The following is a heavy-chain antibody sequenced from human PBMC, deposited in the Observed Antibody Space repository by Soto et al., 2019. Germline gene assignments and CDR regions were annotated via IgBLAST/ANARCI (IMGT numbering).Heavy chain of an antibody. CDR1: GYSFTSYW. CDR3: ARDLKSHQSMVAAPDDYYYYYGMAV. D-gene: IGHD6-13*01. Sequence: PGESLKISCKGSGYSFTSYWISWVRQMPGKGLEWMGRIDPSDSYTNYSPSFQGHVTISADKSISTAYLQWSSLKASDTAVYYCARDLKSHQSMVAAPDDYYYYYGMAVWGQGTTVTVSS. CDR2: IDPSDSYT. J-gene: IGHJ6*02. V-gene: IGHV5-10-1*01.